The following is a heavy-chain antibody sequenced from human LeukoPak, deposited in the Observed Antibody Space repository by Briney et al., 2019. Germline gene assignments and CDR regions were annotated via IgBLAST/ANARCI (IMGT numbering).Heavy chain of an antibody. CDR2: IYYSGST. Sequence: PSETLSLTCTVSGGSISSSSYYWGWIRQPPGKGLEWIGSIYYSGSTNYNPSLKSRVTISVDTSKNQFSLKLSSVTAADTAVYYCARAHPEASWVDTAIYYLDYWGQGTLVTVSS. V-gene: IGHV4-39*07. J-gene: IGHJ4*02. CDR1: GGSISSSSYY. CDR3: ARAHPEASWVDTAIYYLDY. D-gene: IGHD5-18*01.